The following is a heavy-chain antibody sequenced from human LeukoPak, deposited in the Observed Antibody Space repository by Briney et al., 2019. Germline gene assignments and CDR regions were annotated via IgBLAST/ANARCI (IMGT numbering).Heavy chain of an antibody. CDR1: GFTFSSYS. CDR2: ISSSSSYI. CDR3: AKRGVVIRVFLVGFHKEAYYFDS. V-gene: IGHV3-21*04. J-gene: IGHJ4*02. Sequence: GGSLRLSCAASGFTFSSYSMNWVRQAPGKGLEWVSSISSSSSYIYYADSVKGRSTISRDNAKNSLYLQMNSLRAEDTAVYFCAKRGVVIRVFLVGFHKEAYYFDSWGQGALVTVSS. D-gene: IGHD3-10*01.